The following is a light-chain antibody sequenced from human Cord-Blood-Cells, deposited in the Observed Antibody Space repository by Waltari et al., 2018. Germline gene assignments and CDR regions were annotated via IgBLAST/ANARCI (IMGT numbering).Light chain of an antibody. CDR2: KES. CDR3: YSAADNNGV. J-gene: IGLJ3*02. V-gene: IGLV3-27*01. CDR1: VLAKKY. Sequence: SYELTQPSSVSVSPGQTARITCSGDVLAKKYARWFQQKPGQAPVLVIYKESERPSGIPERFAGSSSVTTVTLTSSGAQVEDEADYYCYSAADNNGVFGGGTKLTVL.